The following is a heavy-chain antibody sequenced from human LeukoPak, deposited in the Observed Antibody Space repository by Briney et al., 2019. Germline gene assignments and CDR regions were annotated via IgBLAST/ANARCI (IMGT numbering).Heavy chain of an antibody. V-gene: IGHV1-8*01. D-gene: IGHD1-26*01. CDR1: GYTFTSYD. CDR3: ARVAMSGIGSDDF. J-gene: IGHJ4*02. Sequence: ASVKVSCKASGYTFTSYDINWVRQATGQGLEWMGWMNPNSGNTGYAQKFQGRVTMTRDTSISTAYMELSSLKSDDTAVYYCARVAMSGIGSDDFWGQGTLVTAPS. CDR2: MNPNSGNT.